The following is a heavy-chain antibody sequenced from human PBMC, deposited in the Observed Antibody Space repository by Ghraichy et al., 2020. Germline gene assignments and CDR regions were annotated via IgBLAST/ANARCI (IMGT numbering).Heavy chain of an antibody. V-gene: IGHV3-30*02. CDR1: GFTFSSYG. J-gene: IGHJ4*02. CDR2: VRYDGSNK. CDR3: AKDGYFFSGATYFDY. D-gene: IGHD2/OR15-2a*01. Sequence: GGSLRLSCVASGFTFSSYGMHWVRQAPGKGLEWVAFVRYDGSNKYYADSVKGRFTISRDNSKNTLYLQMNSLRAEDTAVYYCAKDGYFFSGATYFDYWGQGTLVTVSS.